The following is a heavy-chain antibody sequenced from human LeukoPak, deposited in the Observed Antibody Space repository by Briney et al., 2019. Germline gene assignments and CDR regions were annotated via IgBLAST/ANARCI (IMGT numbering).Heavy chain of an antibody. V-gene: IGHV3-7*04. D-gene: IGHD5-18*01. J-gene: IGHJ3*02. CDR3: ARGGYSYGFDAFDI. Sequence: GGSLRLSCAASGFTFSSYWMSWVRQAPGKGLERVANIKQDGSEKYYVDSVKGRFTISRDNAKNSLYLQMNSLRAEDTAVYYCARGGYSYGFDAFDIWGQGTMVTVSS. CDR1: GFTFSSYW. CDR2: IKQDGSEK.